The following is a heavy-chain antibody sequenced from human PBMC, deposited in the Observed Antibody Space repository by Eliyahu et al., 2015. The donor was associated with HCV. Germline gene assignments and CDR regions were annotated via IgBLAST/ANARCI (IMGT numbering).Heavy chain of an antibody. Sequence: QVQLVQSGAEVKKPGASVKVSCKASGYTFTGYYMHWVRQAPGQGLEWMGWINPNSGGTNYAQKFQGRVTMTRDTSISTAYMELSRLRSDDTAVYYCARNSGSYQFDFEFDYWGQGTLVTVSS. CDR1: GYTFTGYY. V-gene: IGHV1-2*02. CDR3: ARNSGSYQFDFEFDY. J-gene: IGHJ4*02. D-gene: IGHD1-26*01. CDR2: INPNSGGT.